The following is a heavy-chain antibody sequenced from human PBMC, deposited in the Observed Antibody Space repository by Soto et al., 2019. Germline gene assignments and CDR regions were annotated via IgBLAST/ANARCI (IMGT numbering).Heavy chain of an antibody. CDR2: IRRKTYGGTT. CDR3: SRAYTSGWYGLADL. CDR1: GFTFGDYA. Sequence: GGSLRLSCTASGFTFGDYAVTWFRQAPGKGLEWVGFIRRKTYGGTTEYAASVKGRFTISRDDSQSIAYLEMNSLKTEDTAVYYCSRAYTSGWYGLADLWGRDTLVTVSS. J-gene: IGHJ2*01. V-gene: IGHV3-49*03. D-gene: IGHD6-19*01.